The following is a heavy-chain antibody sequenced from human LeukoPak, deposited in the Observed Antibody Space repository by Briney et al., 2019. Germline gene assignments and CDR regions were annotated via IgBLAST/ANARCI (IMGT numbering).Heavy chain of an antibody. CDR1: GGSISSYY. Sequence: SETLSLTCTVSGGSISSYYWSWIRQPPGKGLEWIGYIYYSGSTNYNPSLKSRVTVSVDTSKNQFSLKLSSVTAADTAVYYCARLGPVEMATGRAFDIWGQGTMVTVSS. D-gene: IGHD5-24*01. J-gene: IGHJ3*02. CDR3: ARLGPVEMATGRAFDI. CDR2: IYYSGST. V-gene: IGHV4-59*08.